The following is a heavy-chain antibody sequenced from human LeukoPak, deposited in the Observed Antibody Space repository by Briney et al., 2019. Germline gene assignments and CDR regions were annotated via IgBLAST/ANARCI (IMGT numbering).Heavy chain of an antibody. V-gene: IGHV3-30*02. Sequence: GGSLRLSCVASDFSFIMYGMHWVRQAPGKGLEWIAFIQYDGNNKYYADSVKGRFTISRDNPKNTLYLQMNSLRAEDTAVYYCARRRYCSGGSCYAADYWGQGTLVTVSS. J-gene: IGHJ4*02. CDR2: IQYDGNNK. CDR3: ARRRYCSGGSCYAADY. CDR1: DFSFIMYG. D-gene: IGHD2-15*01.